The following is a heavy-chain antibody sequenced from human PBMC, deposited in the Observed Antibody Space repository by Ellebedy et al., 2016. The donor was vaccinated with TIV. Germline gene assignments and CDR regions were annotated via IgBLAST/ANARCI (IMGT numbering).Heavy chain of an antibody. Sequence: PGGSLRLSCAASGFSFSSYWMNRVRQAPGRGLEWVANINQDGSEKFYVDSVKVRFTISRDNAKNSLYLQMNSLRAEDTAVYYRAGGTYNSSWYLNWFAPWGQGTLVTASS. V-gene: IGHV3-7*01. J-gene: IGHJ5*02. CDR1: GFSFSSYW. D-gene: IGHD6-13*01. CDR3: AGGTYNSSWYLNWFAP. CDR2: INQDGSEK.